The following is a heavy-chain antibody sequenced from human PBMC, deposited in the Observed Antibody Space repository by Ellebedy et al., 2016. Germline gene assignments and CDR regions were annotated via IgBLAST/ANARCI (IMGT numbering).Heavy chain of an antibody. CDR2: ITGSGDRT. D-gene: IGHD1-7*01. CDR3: AKRLELRRVPDY. J-gene: IGHJ4*02. Sequence: GGSLRLSCAASGFSFSSYAMSWVRQAPGKGPEWVSTITGSGDRTNYADSVKGRFTISRDDSKNTLYLQMNSLRAEDTAVYYCAKRLELRRVPDYWGQGTLVTVSS. CDR1: GFSFSSYA. V-gene: IGHV3-23*01.